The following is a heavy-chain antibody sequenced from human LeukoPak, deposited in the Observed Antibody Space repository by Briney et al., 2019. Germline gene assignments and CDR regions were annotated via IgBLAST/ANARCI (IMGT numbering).Heavy chain of an antibody. V-gene: IGHV3-23*01. D-gene: IGHD3-22*01. J-gene: IGHJ4*02. CDR1: GFTFNNYA. CDR2: ISGSGGAT. CDR3: ASLDYFDSSDYGDY. Sequence: GGSLRLSCAASGFTFNNYAMSWVRQAPGKGLEWVSAISGSGGATYYADSVKGRFTISRDNSKNTLYLQMNSLRAEDTASYYCASLDYFDSSDYGDYWGQGTLVTVSS.